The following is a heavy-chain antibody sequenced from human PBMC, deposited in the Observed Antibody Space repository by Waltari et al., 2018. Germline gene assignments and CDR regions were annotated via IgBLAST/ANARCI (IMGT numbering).Heavy chain of an antibody. CDR3: ARTPAGGRFDY. J-gene: IGHJ4*02. D-gene: IGHD2-2*01. CDR1: GGSMNSYY. CDR2: IYTDGST. V-gene: IGHV4-4*07. Sequence: QVQLQESGPGLVKPSETLSLTCTVSGGSMNSYYWSWIRQPAGKGLEWIGRIYTDGSTNYNPYLKSRVTMSVDTSKEQFSLKLSSVTAADTAVYYCARTPAGGRFDYWGQGTLVIVSS.